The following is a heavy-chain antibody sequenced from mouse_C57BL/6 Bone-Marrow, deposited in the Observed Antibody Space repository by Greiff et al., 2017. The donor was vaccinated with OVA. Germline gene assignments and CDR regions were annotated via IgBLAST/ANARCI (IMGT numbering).Heavy chain of an antibody. CDR2: IYPGDGDT. Sequence: QVQLQQSGAELVKPGASVKISCKASGYAFSSYWMNWVKQRPGKGLEWIGQIYPGDGDTNYNGKFKGKATLTADKSSSTAYMQLSSLTSEDSAVYFCARGHYYGSSYEVWGTGTTVTVSS. V-gene: IGHV1-80*01. CDR3: ARGHYYGSSYEV. J-gene: IGHJ1*03. D-gene: IGHD1-1*01. CDR1: GYAFSSYW.